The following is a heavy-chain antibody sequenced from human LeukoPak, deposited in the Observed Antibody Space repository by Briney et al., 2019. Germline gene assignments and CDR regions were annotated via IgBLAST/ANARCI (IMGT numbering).Heavy chain of an antibody. CDR3: VRDPGSGSYWYFDL. V-gene: IGHV3-30-3*01. D-gene: IGHD1-26*01. Sequence: GGSLRLSCAASGFTFTTYAMHWVRQAPGKGLEWVADISYDGINKYYADSVKGRFTISRDNFKNTLYLQMNSLRAEDTAVYYCVRDPGSGSYWYFDLWGRGTLVTVSS. J-gene: IGHJ2*01. CDR1: GFTFTTYA. CDR2: ISYDGINK.